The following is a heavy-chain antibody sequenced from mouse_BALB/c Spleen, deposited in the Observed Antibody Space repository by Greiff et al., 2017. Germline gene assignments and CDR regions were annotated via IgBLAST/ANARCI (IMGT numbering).Heavy chain of an antibody. J-gene: IGHJ1*01. CDR3: ARSRSTARDFDV. V-gene: IGHV1-4*02. CDR2: INPSSGYT. D-gene: IGHD1-2*01. CDR1: GYTFTSYT. Sequence: VKLQESAAELARPGASVKMSCKASGYTFTSYTMHWVKQRPGQGLEWIGYINPSSGYTEYNQKFKDKTTLTADKSSSTAYMQLSSLTSEDSAVYYCARSRSTARDFDVWGAGTTVTVSS.